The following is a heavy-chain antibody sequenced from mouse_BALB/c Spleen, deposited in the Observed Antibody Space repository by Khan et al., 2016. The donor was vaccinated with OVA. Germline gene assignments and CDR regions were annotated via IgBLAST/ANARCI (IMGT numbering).Heavy chain of an antibody. CDR2: IWSAGST. J-gene: IGHJ3*01. CDR1: GFSLNNYS. Sequence: QVQLKESGPGLVQPSQSLSITCTVSGFSLNNYSVHWVRQSPGKGLEWLGVIWSAGSTDYNAAFISRLTISKDNSRSQVFFKMNSLQPNDTAMYACARRGYDYGRGALFAYWGQGTPVTVSA. CDR3: ARRGYDYGRGALFAY. D-gene: IGHD2-4*01. V-gene: IGHV2-2*02.